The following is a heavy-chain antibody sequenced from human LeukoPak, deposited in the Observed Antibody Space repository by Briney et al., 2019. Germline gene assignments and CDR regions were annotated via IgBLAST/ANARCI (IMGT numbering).Heavy chain of an antibody. CDR3: AKDWTTVVTPKGYYFDS. D-gene: IGHD4-23*01. Sequence: GGSLRLSCAASGFTFSSYAMSWGRQAPGKGLEWVSAISTTGGSTYYADSVKGRFTVSRDNSKNTLSLQMDSLRVEDTALYYCAKDWTTVVTPKGYYFDSWGQGTLVTVSS. J-gene: IGHJ4*02. CDR2: ISTTGGST. V-gene: IGHV3-23*01. CDR1: GFTFSSYA.